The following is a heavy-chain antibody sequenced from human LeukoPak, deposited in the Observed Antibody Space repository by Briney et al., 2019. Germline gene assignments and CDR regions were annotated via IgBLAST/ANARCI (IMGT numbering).Heavy chain of an antibody. D-gene: IGHD5-18*01. J-gene: IGHJ4*02. V-gene: IGHV3-21*01. CDR1: GFIFTYSN. CDR3: ARDAGYGYDRFDY. CDR2: ISSSSSYI. Sequence: GGSLRLSCVASGFIFTYSNLNWVRQAPGKGLEWVSSISSSSSYIYYADSVKGRFTISRDNAKNSLYLQMNSLRAEDTAVYYCARDAGYGYDRFDYWGQGTQVTVSS.